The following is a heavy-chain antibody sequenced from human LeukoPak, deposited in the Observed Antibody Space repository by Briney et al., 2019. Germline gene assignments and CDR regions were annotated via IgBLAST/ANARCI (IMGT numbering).Heavy chain of an antibody. Sequence: ASVTVSCTASGYTFTSYYMHWVRQAPGQGLEWMGIINPSGGSTSYAQKFQGRVTMTRDTSTSTAYMELRSLRSDDTAVYYCARGMESTPLVYWGQGTLVTVSS. CDR3: ARGMESTPLVY. V-gene: IGHV1-46*01. J-gene: IGHJ4*02. CDR1: GYTFTSYY. D-gene: IGHD3-3*01. CDR2: INPSGGST.